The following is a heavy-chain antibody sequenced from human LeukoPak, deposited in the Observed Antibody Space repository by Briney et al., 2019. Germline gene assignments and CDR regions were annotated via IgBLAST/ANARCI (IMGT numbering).Heavy chain of an antibody. CDR3: ARRHLRYFDWSDY. V-gene: IGHV1-18*01. Sequence: ASVKVSCKVSGYILSDVSIHWVRQAPGQGLEWMGWISAYNGNTNYAQKLQGRVTMTTDTSTSTAYMELRSLRSDDTAVYYCARRHLRYFDWSDYWGQGTLVTVSS. D-gene: IGHD3-9*01. CDR1: GYILSDVS. J-gene: IGHJ4*02. CDR2: ISAYNGNT.